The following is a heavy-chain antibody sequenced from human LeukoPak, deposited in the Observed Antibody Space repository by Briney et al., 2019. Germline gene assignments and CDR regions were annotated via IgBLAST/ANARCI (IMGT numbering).Heavy chain of an antibody. CDR1: GFSLSTGGMR. V-gene: IGHV2-70*04. Sequence: SGPTLVNPTQTLTLTCTFSGFSLSTGGMRVSWIRQPPGKALEWLARIDWDDDKFYSTSLKTRLTISKDTSKNQVVLTMTNMDPVDTATYYCARHAVAGVVDYWGQGTLVTVSS. CDR2: IDWDDDK. D-gene: IGHD6-19*01. CDR3: ARHAVAGVVDY. J-gene: IGHJ4*02.